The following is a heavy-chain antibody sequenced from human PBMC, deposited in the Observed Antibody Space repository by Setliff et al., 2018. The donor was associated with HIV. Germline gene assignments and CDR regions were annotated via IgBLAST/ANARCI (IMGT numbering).Heavy chain of an antibody. CDR3: ARPRRVRSRAWYWFDI. V-gene: IGHV4-38-2*01. CDR2: IYQSGSI. Sequence: PSETLSLTCAASGYSINSGFSRAWIRQPTGQGPQWIGSIYQSGSIYYKPSLQSRVTISVDSSKNQFSLNLFSVTAADTAVYYCARPRRVRSRAWYWFDIWGQGTLVTVSS. J-gene: IGHJ5*02. CDR1: GYSINSGFS. D-gene: IGHD6-19*01.